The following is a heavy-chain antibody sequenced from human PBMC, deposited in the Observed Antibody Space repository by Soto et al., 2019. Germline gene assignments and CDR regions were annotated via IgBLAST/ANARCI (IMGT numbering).Heavy chain of an antibody. Sequence: QMQLQQSGAGLLKPSETLSLTCAVSGESFSGYIWTWIRQTPGKGLQWIGQINHSGSASYNPSLKSRVTISVHTSNSQFSLELSSVTAADTAVYYCARGLISGSHYSGGWYYFDSWGQGTQVTVSS. V-gene: IGHV4-34*01. CDR2: INHSGSA. J-gene: IGHJ4*02. CDR3: ARGLISGSHYSGGWYYFDS. D-gene: IGHD1-26*01. CDR1: GESFSGYI.